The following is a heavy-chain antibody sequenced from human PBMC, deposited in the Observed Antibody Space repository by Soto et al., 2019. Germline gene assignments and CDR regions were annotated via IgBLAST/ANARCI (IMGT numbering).Heavy chain of an antibody. CDR1: GYTFTGYY. CDR2: INPNSGGT. V-gene: IGHV1-2*04. Sequence: ASVKVSCKASGYTFTGYYMHWVRQAPGQGLEWMGWINPNSGGTNYAQKFQGWVTMTRDTSISTAYMELSRLRSDDTAVYYCARGVRGYDLNYYYMDVWGKRTTVTVSS. D-gene: IGHD5-12*01. CDR3: ARGVRGYDLNYYYMDV. J-gene: IGHJ6*03.